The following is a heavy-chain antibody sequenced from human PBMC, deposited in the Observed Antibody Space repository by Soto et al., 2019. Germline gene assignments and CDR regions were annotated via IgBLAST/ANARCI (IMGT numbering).Heavy chain of an antibody. V-gene: IGHV4-34*01. CDR2: INHSGST. Sequence: SETLSLTCAVYGGSFSGYYWSWIRQPPGKGLEWIGEINHSGSTNYNPSLKSRVTISVEKSKNQFSLKLSSVTAADTAVYYCARGVPAAMRGERYYYYYYMDVWGKGTTVTVSS. CDR1: GGSFSGYY. J-gene: IGHJ6*03. CDR3: ARGVPAAMRGERYYYYYYMDV. D-gene: IGHD2-2*01.